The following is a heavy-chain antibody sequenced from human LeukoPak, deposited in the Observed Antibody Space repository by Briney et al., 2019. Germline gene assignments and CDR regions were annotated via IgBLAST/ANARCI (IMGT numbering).Heavy chain of an antibody. J-gene: IGHJ3*02. CDR2: INHNTGGT. CDR3: ARAIGVGATDDAFDI. CDR1: GYTFTGYY. V-gene: IGHV1-2*02. D-gene: IGHD1-26*01. Sequence: GASVKVSCQASGYTFTGYYMHWVRQAPGQGLEWMGWINHNTGGTNYAQNFQGRVTMTRDTSISTAYMELSRLRSDDTAVYYCARAIGVGATDDAFDIWGQGTMVTVS.